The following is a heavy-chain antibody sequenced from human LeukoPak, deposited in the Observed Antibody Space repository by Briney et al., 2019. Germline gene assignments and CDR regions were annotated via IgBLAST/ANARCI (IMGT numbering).Heavy chain of an antibody. CDR2: ISYDETNK. V-gene: IGHV3-30*19. D-gene: IGHD4-23*01. J-gene: IGHJ2*01. CDR3: AKNNDYRGSYWYFDL. CDR1: GFTFSSYG. Sequence: GGSLRLSCAASGFTFSSYGMHWVRQAPGKGLEWVAVISYDETNKYYEDSVKGRFTISRDSSKNTLYLQMSSLRDEDTAVYYCAKNNDYRGSYWYFDLRGRGTLVTVSS.